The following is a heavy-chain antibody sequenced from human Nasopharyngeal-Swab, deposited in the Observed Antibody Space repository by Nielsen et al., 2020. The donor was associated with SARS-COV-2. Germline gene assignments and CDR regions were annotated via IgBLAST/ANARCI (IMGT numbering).Heavy chain of an antibody. CDR2: IYSDGST. J-gene: IGHJ4*02. CDR1: GFTVSSNY. Sequence: GESLKISCAASGFTVSSNYMSWVRQAPGKGLEWVSFIYSDGSTSYTDSVKGRFTISRDNSKNTLYLQVNSLRAEDTAVYYCARGYKCGNYWGQGTLVTVSS. CDR3: ARGYKCGNY. V-gene: IGHV3-53*01. D-gene: IGHD5-18*01.